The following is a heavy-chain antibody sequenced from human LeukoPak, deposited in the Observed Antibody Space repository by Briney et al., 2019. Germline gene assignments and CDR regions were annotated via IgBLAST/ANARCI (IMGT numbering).Heavy chain of an antibody. J-gene: IGHJ4*02. D-gene: IGHD3-10*01. Sequence: GEALKISCQCSGYSFTTYWIGWVRQMPGKGLECMGLIYPGDSDTRSSPSFQGQVTISADKSINTAYLQWSSLKASDTAMYYCARLGTYWSNYYFEYWGQGTLVTVSS. CDR2: IYPGDSDT. V-gene: IGHV5-51*01. CDR1: GYSFTTYW. CDR3: ARLGTYWSNYYFEY.